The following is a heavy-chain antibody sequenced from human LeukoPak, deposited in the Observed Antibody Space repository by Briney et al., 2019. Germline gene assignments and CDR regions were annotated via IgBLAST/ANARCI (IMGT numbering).Heavy chain of an antibody. Sequence: PGRSLRLSCAASGFTFSSYGMHWVRQAPGKGLEWVAVISYDGSNKYYADSVKGRFTISRDNSKNTLYLQMNSLRAEDTAVYYCAKGSDLAAAGRFFDYWGQGTLVTVSS. CDR1: GFTFSSYG. J-gene: IGHJ4*02. D-gene: IGHD6-13*01. V-gene: IGHV3-30*18. CDR2: ISYDGSNK. CDR3: AKGSDLAAAGRFFDY.